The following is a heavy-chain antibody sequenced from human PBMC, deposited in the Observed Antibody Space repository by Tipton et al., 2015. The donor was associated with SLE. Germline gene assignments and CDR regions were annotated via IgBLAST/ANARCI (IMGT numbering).Heavy chain of an antibody. D-gene: IGHD2-2*01. J-gene: IGHJ6*03. CDR2: FYHSGST. Sequence: TLSLTCAVSGYSISSNYYWGWIRQPPGKGLEWIGNFYHSGSTYYNPSLKSRITISVDTSKNQFSLKLSSVTAADTAVYYCVRGDQAGYYYYMDVGGKGTTVTVSS. V-gene: IGHV4-38-2*01. CDR1: GYSISSNYY. CDR3: VRGDQAGYYYYMDV.